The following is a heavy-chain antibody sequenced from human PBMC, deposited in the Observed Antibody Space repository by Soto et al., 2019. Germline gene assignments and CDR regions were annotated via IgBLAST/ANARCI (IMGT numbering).Heavy chain of an antibody. CDR2: IYYSGST. Sequence: QVQLQESGPGLVKPSQTLSLTCSVSGGSISSGGYYWSLIRQHPGKGLERIGYIYYSGSTYYNPCLKIRVTISVDTSKNQFSLKLSSVTAADTAVYYCARRGNYFASPYNWFDPWGQGTLVTVSS. CDR1: GGSISSGGYY. CDR3: ARRGNYFASPYNWFDP. V-gene: IGHV4-31*03. D-gene: IGHD3-10*01. J-gene: IGHJ5*02.